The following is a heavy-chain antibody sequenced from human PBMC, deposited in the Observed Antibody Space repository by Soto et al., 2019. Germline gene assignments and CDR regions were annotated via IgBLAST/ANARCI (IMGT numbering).Heavy chain of an antibody. J-gene: IGHJ4*02. CDR1: GGTFSSYA. Sequence: QVQLVKSGAEVKKPGSSVKVSCKASGGTFSSYAISWVRQAPGQGLEWMGGIIPIFGTANYAQKFQGRVTITADESTSTAYMELSSLRSEDTAVYYCARDGVSGGSGIFYFFDYWGQGTLVTVSS. V-gene: IGHV1-69*01. D-gene: IGHD3-10*01. CDR3: ARDGVSGGSGIFYFFDY. CDR2: IIPIFGTA.